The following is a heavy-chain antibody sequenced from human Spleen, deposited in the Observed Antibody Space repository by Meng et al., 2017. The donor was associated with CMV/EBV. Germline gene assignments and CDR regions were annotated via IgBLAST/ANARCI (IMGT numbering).Heavy chain of an antibody. V-gene: IGHV1-8*02. J-gene: IGHJ4*02. CDR2: MNPNSGNT. CDR3: ARAPSIVGATPPGY. D-gene: IGHD1-26*01. Sequence: ASVKVSCKASGYTFTAHYFHWGRQATGQGLEWMGWMNPNSGNTGYAQKFQGRVTMTRNTSISTAYMELSSLRSEDTAVYYCARAPSIVGATPPGYWGQGTLVTVSS. CDR1: GYTFTAHY.